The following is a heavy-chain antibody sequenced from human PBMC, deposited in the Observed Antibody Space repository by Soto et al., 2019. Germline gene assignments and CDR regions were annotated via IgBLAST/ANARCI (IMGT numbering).Heavy chain of an antibody. V-gene: IGHV3-23*01. Sequence: PGGSMRLSCAASGFTFNNYAMTWVRQAPGKGLEWVSAISGSGGSTYYADSVKGRFTISRDNSKNTLYLQMNSLRAEDTAVYYCAKDLNYDILTGYYKYGDFDIWGQGTMVTVSS. D-gene: IGHD3-9*01. J-gene: IGHJ3*02. CDR1: GFTFNNYA. CDR2: ISGSGGST. CDR3: AKDLNYDILTGYYKYGDFDI.